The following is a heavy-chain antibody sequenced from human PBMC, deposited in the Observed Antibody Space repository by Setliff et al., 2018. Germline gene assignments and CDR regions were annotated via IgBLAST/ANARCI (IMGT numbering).Heavy chain of an antibody. CDR2: INPSGGYA. CDR1: GDSFNNYA. Sequence: ASVKVSCKASGDSFNNYAISWVRQAPGQGLEWMGIINPSGGYANYAQKFQGRVTMTTDTSTSTAYMELRSLRSDDTAVYYCVRDAGWQYDDYAGVYFPHWGQGTLVTVSS. CDR3: VRDAGWQYDDYAGVYFPH. V-gene: IGHV1-18*01. D-gene: IGHD4-17*01. J-gene: IGHJ1*01.